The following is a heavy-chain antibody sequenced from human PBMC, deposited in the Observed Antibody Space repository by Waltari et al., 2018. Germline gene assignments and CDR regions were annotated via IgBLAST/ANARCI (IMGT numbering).Heavy chain of an antibody. J-gene: IGHJ3*02. V-gene: IGHV4-38-2*02. CDR1: GYSISSGYY. Sequence: QVQLQESGPGLVKPSETLSLTCPVSGYSISSGYYWGWIRKPPGKGLEWIRSIYHSGSTYYNPSLKSRVTISVDTSKNQFSLKLSSVTAADTAVYYCARDGYKEMEAFDIWGQGTMVTVSS. CDR3: ARDGYKEMEAFDI. CDR2: IYHSGST. D-gene: IGHD5-12*01.